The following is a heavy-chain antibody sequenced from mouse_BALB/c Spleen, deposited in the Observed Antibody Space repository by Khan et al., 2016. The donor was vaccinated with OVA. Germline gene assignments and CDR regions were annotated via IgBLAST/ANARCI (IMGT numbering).Heavy chain of an antibody. CDR1: GYTFTNYG. Sequence: LVESGPELKKPGETVKISCKASGYTFTNYGMNWVKQSPGKALKRMGWINTYTGEPTYADDFKGRFAFSLETSATTAYLQINNLKNEDTATYFCARPPYFSYTLDYWGQGTSVTVSS. D-gene: IGHD2-10*01. J-gene: IGHJ4*01. CDR2: INTYTGEP. CDR3: ARPPYFSYTLDY. V-gene: IGHV9-3-1*01.